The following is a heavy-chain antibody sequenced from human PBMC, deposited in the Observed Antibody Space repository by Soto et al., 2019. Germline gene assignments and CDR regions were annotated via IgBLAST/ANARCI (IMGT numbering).Heavy chain of an antibody. Sequence: SETLSLTCTVSGGSISSGDYYWSWIRQPPGKGLEWIGYIYYSGSTYYNPSLKSRVTISVDTSKNQFSLKLSSVTAADTAVYYCARDRRGYSLLDYWGQGTPVTVSS. J-gene: IGHJ4*02. CDR1: GGSISSGDYY. CDR3: ARDRRGYSLLDY. CDR2: IYYSGST. V-gene: IGHV4-30-4*02. D-gene: IGHD5-18*01.